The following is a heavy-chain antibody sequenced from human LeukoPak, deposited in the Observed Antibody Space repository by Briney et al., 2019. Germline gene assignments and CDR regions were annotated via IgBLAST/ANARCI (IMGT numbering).Heavy chain of an antibody. CDR3: ARDYGGNSDY. CDR1: RFTFSSYT. Sequence: PGGSLRLSCAASRFTFSSYTMNWVRQAPGKGLEWVSSITISSRYIYHADSVKGRFTISRDNAKNSLYLQMNSLRAEDTAVYYCARDYGGNSDYWGQGTLVTVSS. D-gene: IGHD4-23*01. V-gene: IGHV3-21*01. J-gene: IGHJ4*02. CDR2: ITISSRYI.